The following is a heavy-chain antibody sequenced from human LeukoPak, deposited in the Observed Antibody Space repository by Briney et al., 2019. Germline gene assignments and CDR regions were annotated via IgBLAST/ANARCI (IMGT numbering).Heavy chain of an antibody. D-gene: IGHD6-19*01. CDR2: INAGNGNT. CDR1: GYTFTSYA. CDR3: ARTIGYSSGWSHAAFDM. J-gene: IGHJ3*02. V-gene: IGHV1-3*01. Sequence: ASVKVSCKASGYTFTSYAMHWVRQAPGQRLEWIGWINAGNGNTKYSQEFQGRVTITRDTSASTAYMELSSLRSEDTAVYYCARTIGYSSGWSHAAFDMWGQGTMVSVS.